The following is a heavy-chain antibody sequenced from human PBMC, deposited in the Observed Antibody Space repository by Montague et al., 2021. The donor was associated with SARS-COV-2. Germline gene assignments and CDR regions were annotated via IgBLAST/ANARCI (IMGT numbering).Heavy chain of an antibody. V-gene: IGHV3-11*06. D-gene: IGHD6-6*01. CDR1: GFNFSDYY. J-gene: IGHJ5*02. Sequence: SLRLSLVASGFNFSDYYITWVRQAPGKGLEWVAYISSSTTYTNYADSLKGRFTISRDNTKKSVYLQMNRLRAEDTGVYYCAREGHLATRPGWSNWFDPWGQGTLVTVSS. CDR3: AREGHLATRPGWSNWFDP. CDR2: ISSSTTYT.